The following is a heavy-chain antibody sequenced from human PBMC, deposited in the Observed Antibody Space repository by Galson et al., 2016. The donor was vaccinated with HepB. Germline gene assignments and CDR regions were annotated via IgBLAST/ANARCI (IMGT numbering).Heavy chain of an antibody. V-gene: IGHV3-23*01. Sequence: SLRPSCAASGFNFSNYAMSWVRQPPGKGLEWISAISGGSDSTYYADSMKGRFTISRDNSKNTLYLQMNSLRADDTALYYCAKAATDYWGQGTLVTVSS. CDR1: GFNFSNYA. CDR3: AKAATDY. CDR2: ISGGSDST. J-gene: IGHJ4*02.